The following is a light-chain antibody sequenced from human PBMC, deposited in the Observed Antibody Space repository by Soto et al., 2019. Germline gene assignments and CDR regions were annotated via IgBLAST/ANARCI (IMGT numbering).Light chain of an antibody. CDR1: QVIRND. V-gene: IGKV1-17*01. Sequence: DIQITQSPSSLSASVGDRVTITCRASQVIRNDLSWYQQKPGKAPKRLIYAASSLQSGVPSRFSGSGSGTDFTLTISSLEPEDFAVYYCQQRSNWRSTFGQGTRLEIK. CDR3: QQRSNWRST. CDR2: AAS. J-gene: IGKJ5*01.